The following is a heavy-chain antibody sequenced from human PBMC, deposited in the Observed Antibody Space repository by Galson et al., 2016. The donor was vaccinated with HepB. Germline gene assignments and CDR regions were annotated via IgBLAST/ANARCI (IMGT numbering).Heavy chain of an antibody. Sequence: QSGAEVKKPGESLKISCKGSGYRFTSYWLGWVRQMPGKGLEWMGVIYPGDSETTYSPSFRGQVTMSVDKSISTAYLQWSSLKASDSAMYFCARQRGVGGWYFDSWGQGTLVTVS. CDR1: GYRFTSYW. D-gene: IGHD6-19*01. V-gene: IGHV5-51*01. J-gene: IGHJ4*02. CDR3: ARQRGVGGWYFDS. CDR2: IYPGDSET.